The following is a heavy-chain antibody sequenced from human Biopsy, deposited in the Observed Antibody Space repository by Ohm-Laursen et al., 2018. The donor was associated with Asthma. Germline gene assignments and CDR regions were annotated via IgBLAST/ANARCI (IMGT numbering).Heavy chain of an antibody. D-gene: IGHD1-14*01. Sequence: TQTLTLTSSFSGFSLSSSGANVNWIRQPPGKALEWLARIDWEEDKFYSTSLRTRLTISKGSSEDQVVLTMTNMGLVDTATYYCTRHNDYWGPGILVTVSS. CDR1: GFSLSSSGAN. J-gene: IGHJ4*02. CDR2: IDWEEDK. V-gene: IGHV2-70*04. CDR3: TRHNDY.